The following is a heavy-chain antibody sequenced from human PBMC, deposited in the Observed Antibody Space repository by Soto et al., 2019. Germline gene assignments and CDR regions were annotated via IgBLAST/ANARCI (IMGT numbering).Heavy chain of an antibody. Sequence: QVKLVESRGGVVQPGRSLRLSCAASGFTFSSYGMHWVRQAPGKGLEWVAVISYDGSNTYYADSVKGRFTISRDNSKNTLYMQMNSLRAEDTAVYYCAKDGNVYSSGWYAPSLDYWGQGTQVTVSS. CDR2: ISYDGSNT. CDR1: GFTFSSYG. J-gene: IGHJ4*02. CDR3: AKDGNVYSSGWYAPSLDY. D-gene: IGHD6-19*01. V-gene: IGHV3-30*18.